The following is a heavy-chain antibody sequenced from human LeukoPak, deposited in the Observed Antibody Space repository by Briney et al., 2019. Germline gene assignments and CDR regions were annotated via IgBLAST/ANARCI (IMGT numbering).Heavy chain of an antibody. CDR2: ISHDGSNK. CDR1: GFTFSGYP. Sequence: GKSLRLSCAASGFTFSGYPIHWVRQAPGKGLEWVAVISHDGSNKYYADSVKGRFTISRDNSKNTLYLQMNSLRAEDTAVYYCAKSRPTDAFDIWGQGTMVTVSS. J-gene: IGHJ3*02. CDR3: AKSRPTDAFDI. V-gene: IGHV3-30-3*02.